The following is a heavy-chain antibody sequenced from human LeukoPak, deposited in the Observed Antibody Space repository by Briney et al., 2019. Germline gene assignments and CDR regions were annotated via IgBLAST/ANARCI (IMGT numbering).Heavy chain of an antibody. V-gene: IGHV1-2*02. D-gene: IGHD4/OR15-4a*01. CDR2: INPNSGGT. CDR1: GGTFSSYA. Sequence: VASVKVSCKASGGTFSSYAISWVRQAPGQGLEWMGWINPNSGGTNYAQKFQGRVTMTRDTSISTAYMELSRLRSDDTAVYYCARANMDVWGQGTTVTVSS. J-gene: IGHJ6*02. CDR3: ARANMDV.